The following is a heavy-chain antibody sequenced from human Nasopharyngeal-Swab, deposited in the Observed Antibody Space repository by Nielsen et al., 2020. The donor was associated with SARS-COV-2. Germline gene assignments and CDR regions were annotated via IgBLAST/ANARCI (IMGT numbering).Heavy chain of an antibody. Sequence: SETLSLTCTVSGGSISSSRYYWGWIRQPPGKGLEWIGSIYYSGGTYYNPSLKGRDTISVDTAKNQFSLNLSSVTAADTAVYYCASQPSNWFDPWGQGTLVTVSS. J-gene: IGHJ5*02. CDR3: ASQPSNWFDP. CDR1: GGSISSSRYY. V-gene: IGHV4-39*01. CDR2: IYYSGGT.